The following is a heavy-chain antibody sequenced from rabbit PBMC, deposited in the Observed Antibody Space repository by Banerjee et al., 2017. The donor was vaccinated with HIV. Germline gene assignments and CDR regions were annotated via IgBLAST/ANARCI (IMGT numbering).Heavy chain of an antibody. CDR1: GFSFSNNCW. J-gene: IGHJ3*01. D-gene: IGHD8-1*01. CDR2: IYAGSSGST. Sequence: QEQLEESGGDLVKPEGSLTLTCTASGFSFSNNCWICWVRQAPGKGLEWIACIYAGSSGSTYYASWAKGRFTMSKTSSTTVTLQMTSLTAADTATYFCARIGGVGYAGYDYYTLWGQGTLVTVS. V-gene: IGHV1S45*01. CDR3: ARIGGVGYAGYDYYTL.